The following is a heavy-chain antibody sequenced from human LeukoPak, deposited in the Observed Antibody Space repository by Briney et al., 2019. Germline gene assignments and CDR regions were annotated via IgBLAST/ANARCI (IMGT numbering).Heavy chain of an antibody. D-gene: IGHD5-18*01. CDR3: AVSREVQRWLF. CDR2: INHSGST. Sequence: PSETLSLTCAVYGGSFSGYYWSWIRQPPGKGLGWIGEINHSGSTNNNPYLKSGVTISLDTSKNKFPLKQSSVTAADKAVYYCAVSREVQRWLFWGQGTTVTVSS. CDR1: GGSFSGYY. J-gene: IGHJ6*02. V-gene: IGHV4-34*01.